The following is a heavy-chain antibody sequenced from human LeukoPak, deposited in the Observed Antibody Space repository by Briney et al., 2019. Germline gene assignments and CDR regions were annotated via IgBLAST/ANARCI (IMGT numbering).Heavy chain of an antibody. J-gene: IGHJ6*03. D-gene: IGHD5-18*01. Sequence: GGSLRLSCAASGFTFDDYAMHWVRQAPGKGLEWVSLISWDGGSTYYADSVKGRFTISRDNSKNPLYLQMNSLRAEDTALYYCAKDAMVATTDYYYYYMDVWGKGTTVTVSS. V-gene: IGHV3-43D*03. CDR3: AKDAMVATTDYYYYYMDV. CDR1: GFTFDDYA. CDR2: ISWDGGST.